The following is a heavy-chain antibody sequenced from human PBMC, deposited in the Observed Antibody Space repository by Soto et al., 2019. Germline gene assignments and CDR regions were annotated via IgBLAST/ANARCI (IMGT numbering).Heavy chain of an antibody. V-gene: IGHV4-39*01. CDR2: IYYSGST. Sequence: PSETLSLTCSVSGGSINSSSYFWGWVRQPPGKGLGWIGGIYYSGSTYYNPSLRSRVTISVDTSKNQFSLKLSSVTAADTAVFYCARHYSSGSRNWFDPWGQGTLVTVSS. CDR3: ARHYSSGSRNWFDP. J-gene: IGHJ5*02. D-gene: IGHD6-19*01. CDR1: GGSINSSSYF.